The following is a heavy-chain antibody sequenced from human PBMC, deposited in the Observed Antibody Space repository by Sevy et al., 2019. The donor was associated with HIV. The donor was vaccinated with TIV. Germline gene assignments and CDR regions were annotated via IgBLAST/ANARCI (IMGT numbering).Heavy chain of an antibody. CDR1: GGSISTRHYY. CDR3: ARQLGFCSDTTCYGNFDY. V-gene: IGHV4-39*01. D-gene: IGHD2-2*01. Sequence: SDTLSLTCTVSGGSISTRHYYWVWIRQVPGKGLEWIGTVHSSGSTYYNPSLKSRVTVSVDTSTSEFSLNQFSLKLTYVTAADTAVYFCARQLGFCSDTTCYGNFDYWGQGTLVTVSS. J-gene: IGHJ4*02. CDR2: VHSSGST.